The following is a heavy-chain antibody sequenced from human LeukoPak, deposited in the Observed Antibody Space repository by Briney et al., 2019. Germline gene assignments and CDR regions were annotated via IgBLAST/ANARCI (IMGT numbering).Heavy chain of an antibody. D-gene: IGHD3-22*01. J-gene: IGHJ4*02. Sequence: GESLKISCKGSGYSFTSYWIGWVRQMPGKGLEWMGIIYPGDSDTRYSPSSQGQVTISADKSISTAYLQWSSLKASDTAMYYCARQNDKYYYDSSGVGYWGQGTLVTVSS. V-gene: IGHV5-51*01. CDR1: GYSFTSYW. CDR3: ARQNDKYYYDSSGVGY. CDR2: IYPGDSDT.